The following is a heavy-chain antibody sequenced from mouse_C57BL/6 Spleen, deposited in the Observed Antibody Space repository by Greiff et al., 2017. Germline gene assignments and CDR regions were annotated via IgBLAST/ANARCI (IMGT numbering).Heavy chain of an antibody. CDR2: FNPNNGGT. Sequence: VQLQQSGPELVKPGASVKIPCKASGYTFTDYNMDWVKQSHGQSLEWIGDFNPNNGGTIYNQKFKGKATLTVGKSSSTAYMELRSLTSEDTGVYYCARLLRFPWYFDVWGTGTTVTVSS. CDR1: GYTFTDYN. J-gene: IGHJ1*03. D-gene: IGHD1-1*01. V-gene: IGHV1-18*01. CDR3: ARLLRFPWYFDV.